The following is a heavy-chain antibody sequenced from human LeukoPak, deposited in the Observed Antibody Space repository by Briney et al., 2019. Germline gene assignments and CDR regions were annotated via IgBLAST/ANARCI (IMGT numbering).Heavy chain of an antibody. V-gene: IGHV3-23*01. J-gene: IGHJ4*02. CDR3: ARGRGQSYPHYYFDS. CDR2: ISGSGGNT. CDR1: GFTFSSYA. Sequence: PGGSLRLSCAASGFTFSSYAMSWVRQAPGKGLEWVSLISGSGGNTYYADSVKGRFTISRDNSKNTLYLQMNSLRAEDTAVYYCARGRGQSYPHYYFDSWGQGTLVTVSS. D-gene: IGHD3-16*02.